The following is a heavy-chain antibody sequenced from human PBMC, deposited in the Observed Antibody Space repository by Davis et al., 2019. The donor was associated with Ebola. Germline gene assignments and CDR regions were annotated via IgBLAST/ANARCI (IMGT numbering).Heavy chain of an antibody. CDR2: ISSSSSTI. V-gene: IGHV3-48*02. D-gene: IGHD6-13*01. J-gene: IGHJ3*02. CDR3: ARGSSSSKRGAFDI. CDR1: GFTFSSYS. Sequence: GESLKISCAASGFTFSSYSMNWVRQAPGKGLEWVSYISSSSSTIYYADSVKGRFTISRDNAKNSLYLQMNSLRDEDTAVYYCARGSSSSKRGAFDIWGQGTMVTVSS.